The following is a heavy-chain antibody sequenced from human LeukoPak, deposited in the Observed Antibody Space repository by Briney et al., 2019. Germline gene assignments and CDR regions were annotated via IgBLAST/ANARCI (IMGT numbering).Heavy chain of an antibody. Sequence: PSETLSLTRGVSGESVSDYYWIWIRQSPEKGLEWIGEVSPGGYTTYNPSLRSRVIISEDTSENQLSLNVTSVTAADTALYYCARIRCGRGQARGYNHWAQGSLVTVSS. CDR2: VSPGGYT. D-gene: IGHD2-21*01. V-gene: IGHV4-34*01. J-gene: IGHJ5*02. CDR3: ARIRCGRGQARGYNH. CDR1: GESVSDYY.